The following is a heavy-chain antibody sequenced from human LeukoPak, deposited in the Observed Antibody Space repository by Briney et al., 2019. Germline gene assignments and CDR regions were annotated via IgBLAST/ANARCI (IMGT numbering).Heavy chain of an antibody. V-gene: IGHV3-11*06. CDR2: ISSSSSYI. Sequence: GGSLRLSCAASGFTFSDYYMSWIRQAPGKGLDWVSSISSSSSYIYYADSVKGRFTISRDNAKNSLYLQMNSLRAEDTAVYYCARAVAGHFDYWGQGTLVTVSS. CDR3: ARAVAGHFDY. CDR1: GFTFSDYY. J-gene: IGHJ4*02. D-gene: IGHD6-19*01.